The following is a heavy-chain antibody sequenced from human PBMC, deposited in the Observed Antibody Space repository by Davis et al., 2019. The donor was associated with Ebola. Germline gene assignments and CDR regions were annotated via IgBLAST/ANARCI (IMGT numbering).Heavy chain of an antibody. CDR2: IYPGDSDT. J-gene: IGHJ2*01. Sequence: PAGSLRLSCKGSGYSFTSYWIGWVRQMPGKGLEWLGFIYPGDSDTRYSPSFQGQVTISADKSISTAYLQWSSLKASDTAMYYCARHPGYYDSSGYYKKNWYFDLWGRGTLVTVSS. D-gene: IGHD3-22*01. V-gene: IGHV5-51*01. CDR3: ARHPGYYDSSGYYKKNWYFDL. CDR1: GYSFTSYW.